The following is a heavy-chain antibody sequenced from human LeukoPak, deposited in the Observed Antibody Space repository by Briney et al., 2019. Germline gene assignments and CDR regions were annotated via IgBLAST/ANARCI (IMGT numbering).Heavy chain of an antibody. CDR2: IYPGDSDT. J-gene: IGHJ4*02. CDR3: ARRRGYSSEGLDY. Sequence: PGESLKISCKASGYGFTNYWIAWVRQMPGEGLEWMGIIYPGDSDTRYSPSFQGQVTISADKSISAAYLQWNSLKASDTAMYYRARRRGYSSEGLDYWGQGTLVTVSS. V-gene: IGHV5-51*03. D-gene: IGHD5-12*01. CDR1: GYGFTNYW.